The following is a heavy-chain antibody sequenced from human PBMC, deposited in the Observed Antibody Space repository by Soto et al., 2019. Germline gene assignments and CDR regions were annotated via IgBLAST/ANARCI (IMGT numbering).Heavy chain of an antibody. CDR2: IWYDGSNK. CDR3: ARARGYCSSTSCYYYGMDV. J-gene: IGHJ6*02. D-gene: IGHD2-2*01. CDR1: GFTFSSYG. V-gene: IGHV3-33*01. Sequence: QVQLVESGGGVVQPGRSLRLSCAASGFTFSSYGMHWVRQAPGKGLEWVAVIWYDGSNKYYADSVKGRFTISGDNSKNTLYLQMNSLRAEDTAVYYCARARGYCSSTSCYYYGMDVWGQGTTVTVSS.